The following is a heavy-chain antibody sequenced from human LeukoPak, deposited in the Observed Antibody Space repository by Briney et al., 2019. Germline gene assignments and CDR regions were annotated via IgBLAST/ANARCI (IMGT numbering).Heavy chain of an antibody. CDR1: GDSVSSNSAA. CDR2: TYYRSKWYN. J-gene: IGHJ4*02. CDR3: ARGGLWFGENYFDY. D-gene: IGHD3-10*01. Sequence: SQTLSLTCAISGDSVSSNSAAWNWIRQSPSRGLEWLGRTYYRSKWYNDYAVSVKSRITINPDTSENQFSLQLNSVTPEDTAVYYCARGGLWFGENYFDYWGQGTLVTVSS. V-gene: IGHV6-1*01.